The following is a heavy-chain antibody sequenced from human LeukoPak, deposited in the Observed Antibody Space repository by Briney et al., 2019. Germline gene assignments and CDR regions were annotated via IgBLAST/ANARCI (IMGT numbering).Heavy chain of an antibody. D-gene: IGHD2-2*01. CDR1: GSSISCFI. CDR3: AREVCRSTSGYRGYYMDV. J-gene: IGHJ6*03. CDR2: KYSGGGN. Sequence: RSEPLSLTCTGSGSSISCFIWRLLRAPAGEGVGWVRSKYSGGGNNYMPSLRGRVTMSGDNAKNPFSLQLSTVTAEDTAVYYCAREVCRSTSGYRGYYMDVWGKGTTVTVSS. V-gene: IGHV4-4*07.